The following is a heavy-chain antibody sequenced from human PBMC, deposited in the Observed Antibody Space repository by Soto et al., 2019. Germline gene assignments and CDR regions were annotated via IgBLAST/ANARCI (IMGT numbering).Heavy chain of an antibody. D-gene: IGHD7-27*01. J-gene: IGHJ3*02. CDR1: GFTFSSYW. V-gene: IGHV3-7*03. Sequence: GGSLRLSCAASGFTFSSYWMSWVRQAPGKGLEWVANIKQDGSEKYYVDSVKGRFTISRDNAKNSLYLQMNSLRAEDTAVYYCARATGERILGAFDIWGQGTMGTVSS. CDR2: IKQDGSEK. CDR3: ARATGERILGAFDI.